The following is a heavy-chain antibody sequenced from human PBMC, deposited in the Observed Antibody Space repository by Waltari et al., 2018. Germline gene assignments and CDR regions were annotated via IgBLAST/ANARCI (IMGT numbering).Heavy chain of an antibody. CDR1: RSTVSYFG. J-gene: IGHJ5*02. V-gene: IGHV1-18*01. Sequence: QAQLLRSGAEVKRRGAPLNVSCRHPRSTVSYFGIRWVRQAPGQGLEWLGWVSDNNGHTNHEQKFLGRLIMTKDPYTTKVYMELNYLTSDDTAVYYCVRERHRLMEEGYLMALDPWGQGSLVTVSS. CDR2: VSDNNGHT. CDR3: VRERHRLMEEGYLMALDP. D-gene: IGHD2-21*01.